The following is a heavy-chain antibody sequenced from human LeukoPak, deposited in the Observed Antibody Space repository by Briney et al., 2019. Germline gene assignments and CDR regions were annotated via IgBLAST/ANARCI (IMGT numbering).Heavy chain of an antibody. CDR3: AREVLDTAMALGY. J-gene: IGHJ4*02. V-gene: IGHV3-66*01. CDR2: IYSGGTT. CDR1: GFTVSSNY. D-gene: IGHD5-18*01. Sequence: PGGSLRLSCAASGFTVSSNYMSWVRQAPGRGLEWVSIIYSGGTTYYADSVKGGFTISRDNSKNTLYLQMNSLRAEDTAVYYCAREVLDTAMALGYWGQGTLVTVSS.